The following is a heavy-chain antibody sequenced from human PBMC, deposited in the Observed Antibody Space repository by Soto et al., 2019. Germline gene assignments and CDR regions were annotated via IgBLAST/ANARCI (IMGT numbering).Heavy chain of an antibody. CDR2: IKQDGSEK. D-gene: IGHD2-15*01. CDR1: GFSCSSYW. J-gene: IGHJ6*03. V-gene: IGHV3-7*01. Sequence: GGSLRLSCGASGFSCSSYWMSWVRQAPGKGLEWVANIKQDGSEKYYVDSVKGRFTISRDNAKTSLYLQMNSLRAEDTAVYYCARDQSLLGYCTSGSCYPYYYYYMDVWGKGTTVTVSS. CDR3: ARDQSLLGYCTSGSCYPYYYYYMDV.